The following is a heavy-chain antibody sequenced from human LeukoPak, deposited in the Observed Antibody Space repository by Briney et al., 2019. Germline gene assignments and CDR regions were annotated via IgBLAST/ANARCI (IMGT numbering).Heavy chain of an antibody. Sequence: ASVKVSCKASGYTFTGYYIHWVRQAPGQGLEWMGWINPNSGSTNYAQKFQGRVTMTRDTSISTAYMELSTVRSDDTAVYYCARIGGSSWVDYWGQGTLVTVSS. J-gene: IGHJ4*02. V-gene: IGHV1-2*02. CDR3: ARIGGSSWVDY. CDR2: INPNSGST. D-gene: IGHD6-13*01. CDR1: GYTFTGYY.